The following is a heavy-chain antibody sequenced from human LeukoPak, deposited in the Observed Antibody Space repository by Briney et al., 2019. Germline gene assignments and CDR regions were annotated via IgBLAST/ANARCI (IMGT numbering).Heavy chain of an antibody. Sequence: ASVKVSCKTSGYTFIDYYMHWVRQAPGQGLEWMARINPSTGDTNYAQKFQGRVTMTRDTSIRTVYMELSSLRSDDTAVYYCARDPSISSSPLRPTYYSYYGMDVWGQGTTVTVSS. D-gene: IGHD6-6*01. CDR2: INPSTGDT. J-gene: IGHJ6*02. CDR3: ARDPSISSSPLRPTYYSYYGMDV. CDR1: GYTFIDYY. V-gene: IGHV1-2*02.